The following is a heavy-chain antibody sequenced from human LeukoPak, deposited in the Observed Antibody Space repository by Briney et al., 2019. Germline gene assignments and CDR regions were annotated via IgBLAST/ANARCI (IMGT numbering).Heavy chain of an antibody. J-gene: IGHJ4*02. CDR3: ARGYCSGGDCYEFDY. CDR1: GYTFTGYY. Sequence: ASVKVSCKASGYTFTGYYMHWVRQAPGQGLEWMGWINPNSGGTDYAQKFQGRVTMTRDTSISTAYMELSRLRPDDTAVYYCARGYCSGGDCYEFDYWGQGTLVTVSS. V-gene: IGHV1-2*02. D-gene: IGHD2-15*01. CDR2: INPNSGGT.